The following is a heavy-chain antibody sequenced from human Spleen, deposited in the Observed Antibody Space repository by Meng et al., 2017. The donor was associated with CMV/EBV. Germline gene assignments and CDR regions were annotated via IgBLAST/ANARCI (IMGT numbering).Heavy chain of an antibody. CDR3: ARHHGFSLEY. CDR1: VHSILRNKW. J-gene: IGHJ4*02. Sequence: SPTCVGSVHSILRNKWCGWVRQAPGKGLEGIGEIHLDGDANYTPSRRSRVALSVDRSKNQFSMKMYSVTAADTAVYYCARHHGFSLEYWGQGTLVTVSS. D-gene: IGHD6-25*01. V-gene: IGHV4-4*02. CDR2: IHLDGDA.